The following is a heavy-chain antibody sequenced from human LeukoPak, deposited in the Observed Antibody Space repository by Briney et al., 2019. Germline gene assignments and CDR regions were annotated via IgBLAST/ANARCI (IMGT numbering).Heavy chain of an antibody. CDR1: GYTFTSYA. D-gene: IGHD2-2*01. Sequence: SVKVSCKASGYTFTSYAISWVRQAPGQGLEWMGGIIPIFGTANYAQKFQGRVTITADKSTSTVYMELSSLRSEDTAVYYCARVFVSRYCSSTSCDGGTSWFDPWGQGTLVTVSS. V-gene: IGHV1-69*06. CDR3: ARVFVSRYCSSTSCDGGTSWFDP. CDR2: IIPIFGTA. J-gene: IGHJ5*02.